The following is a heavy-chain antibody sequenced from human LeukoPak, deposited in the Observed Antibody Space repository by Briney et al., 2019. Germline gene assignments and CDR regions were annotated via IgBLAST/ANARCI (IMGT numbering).Heavy chain of an antibody. CDR1: GFTFDDYA. D-gene: IGHD6-19*01. V-gene: IGHV3-9*01. Sequence: GRSLRLSCAASGFTFDDYAMHWVRQAPGKGLEWVSGISWNSGSIGYADSVKGRFTISRDNAKNSLYLQMNSLRAEDTALYYCAKDFAPGWSSFDYWGQGTLVTVSS. J-gene: IGHJ4*02. CDR2: ISWNSGSI. CDR3: AKDFAPGWSSFDY.